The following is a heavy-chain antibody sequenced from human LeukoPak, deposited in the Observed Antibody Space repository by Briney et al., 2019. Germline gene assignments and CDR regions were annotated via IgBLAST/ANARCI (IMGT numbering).Heavy chain of an antibody. CDR3: ARVGATTGTTLGGLDI. J-gene: IGHJ3*02. Sequence: SETLSLTCNVSGVSISTSVYYWGWIRQPPGKGLEWIGTIYSSGATFYSPSLESRVTISLGVITSVDTSKNQFSLKVNSVTAADTAVYYCARVGATTGTTLGGLDIWGQGTMVTVSS. D-gene: IGHD4-17*01. CDR1: GVSISTSVYY. CDR2: IYSSGAT. V-gene: IGHV4-39*07.